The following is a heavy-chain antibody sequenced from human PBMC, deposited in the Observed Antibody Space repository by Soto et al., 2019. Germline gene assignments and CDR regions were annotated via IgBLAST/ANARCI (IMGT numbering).Heavy chain of an antibody. D-gene: IGHD3-10*01. J-gene: IGHJ4*02. CDR3: ATGSSGTYRYYFDY. V-gene: IGHV3-23*01. Sequence: EAQLLESGGGLVQPGGSLRLSCAVSGFTFSNYAMTWVRQAPGKGLEWVSAISSSGAGTYYADSVKGRFTISRDNSRNTLYLQMNSLRDEDTAVYYCATGSSGTYRYYFDYWGPGTLVTVSS. CDR2: ISSSGAGT. CDR1: GFTFSNYA.